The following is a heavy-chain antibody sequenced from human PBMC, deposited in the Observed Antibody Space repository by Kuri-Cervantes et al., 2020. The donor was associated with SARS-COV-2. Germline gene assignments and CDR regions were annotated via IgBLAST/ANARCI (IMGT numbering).Heavy chain of an antibody. CDR3: AKGGAADNHYYYYYGMDV. J-gene: IGHJ6*02. Sequence: GESLKISCAASGFTFSSYAMSWVRQAPGKGLEWVSAISGSGGSTYYADSVKGRFTISRDNSKNTPYLQMNSLRAEDTAVYHCAKGGAADNHYYYYYGMDVWGQGTTVTVSS. D-gene: IGHD3-16*01. CDR1: GFTFSSYA. V-gene: IGHV3-23*01. CDR2: ISGSGGST.